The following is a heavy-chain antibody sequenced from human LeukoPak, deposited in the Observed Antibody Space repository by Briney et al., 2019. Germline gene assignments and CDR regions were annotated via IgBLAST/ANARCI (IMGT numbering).Heavy chain of an antibody. Sequence: GASVKVSCKVSGYTLTELSMHWVRQAPGKGLEWMGGFDPEDGETIYAQKFQGRVTMTEDTSTDTAYMELSSLRSEDTAVYYCATDPQPYYDYVWGSYRFAFDIWGRGTMVTVSS. CDR2: FDPEDGET. V-gene: IGHV1-24*01. CDR3: ATDPQPYYDYVWGSYRFAFDI. CDR1: GYTLTELS. J-gene: IGHJ3*02. D-gene: IGHD3-16*02.